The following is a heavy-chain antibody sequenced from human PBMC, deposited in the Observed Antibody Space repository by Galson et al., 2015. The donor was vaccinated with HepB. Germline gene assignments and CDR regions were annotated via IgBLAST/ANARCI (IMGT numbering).Heavy chain of an antibody. J-gene: IGHJ4*02. V-gene: IGHV7-4-1*02. D-gene: IGHD3-22*01. Sequence: SVKVSCKASGYTFTRYVMNWVRQAPGQGLEWMGWINTNTGIPTYAQGFTGRFVFSLDSSVSTAYLQIRSLKAEDTAVYYCVRDVDYYYDSSGLSWGQGTLVTVSS. CDR1: GYTFTRYV. CDR2: INTNTGIP. CDR3: VRDVDYYYDSSGLS.